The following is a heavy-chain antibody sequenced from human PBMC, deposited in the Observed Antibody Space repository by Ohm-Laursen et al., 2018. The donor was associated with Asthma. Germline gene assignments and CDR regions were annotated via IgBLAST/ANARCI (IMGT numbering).Heavy chain of an antibody. CDR1: GFTFSSYG. D-gene: IGHD3-22*01. CDR2: ISYDGSNK. CDR3: ARGQYYYDSSGYFNWFDP. V-gene: IGHV3-30*03. J-gene: IGHJ5*02. Sequence: SLRLSCAASGFTFSSYGMHWVRQAPGKGLEWVAVISYDGSNKYYADSVKGRFTVSRDNSKNTLYLQMNSLRAEDTAVYYCARGQYYYDSSGYFNWFDPWGQGTLVTVSS.